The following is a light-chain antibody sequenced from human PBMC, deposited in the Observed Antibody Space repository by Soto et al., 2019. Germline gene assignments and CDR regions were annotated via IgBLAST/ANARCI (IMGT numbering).Light chain of an antibody. J-gene: IGKJ2*01. Sequence: EVGLTQSPGTLSLSPRERATLSCRASQSVRNNYLAWYQQKPGQSPKLLIFGSSDRATGIPDRFSGSGSRTDFPLTISRLEPEDCAVYYSQQYGRSPPSTFGHGTKREIK. CDR2: GSS. CDR1: QSVRNNY. CDR3: QQYGRSPPST. V-gene: IGKV3-20*01.